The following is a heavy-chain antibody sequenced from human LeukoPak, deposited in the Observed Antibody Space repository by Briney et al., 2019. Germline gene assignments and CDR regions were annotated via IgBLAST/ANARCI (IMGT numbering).Heavy chain of an antibody. CDR3: AKGVRDVSGYGLFDS. J-gene: IGHJ4*02. Sequence: SETLSLTCSVSGGSISSYYWSWIRQPPGKGLEWIGYIFHSGITNNNPSLKSRVTISVDRSKNQLSLRLSSVTAADTAVYYCAKGVRDVSGYGLFDSWGQGTLVTVSS. V-gene: IGHV4-59*01. D-gene: IGHD5-12*01. CDR2: IFHSGIT. CDR1: GGSISSYY.